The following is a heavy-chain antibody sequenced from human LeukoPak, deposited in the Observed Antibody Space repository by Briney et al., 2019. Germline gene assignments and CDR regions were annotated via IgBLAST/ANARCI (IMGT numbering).Heavy chain of an antibody. V-gene: IGHV1-69*02. D-gene: IGHD1-14*01. Sequence: SVKVSCKASGGTFSSYTISWVRQAPGQGLEWMGRIIPILGIANYAQKFQGRVTITADKSTSTAYMELSSLRSDDTAVYYCARSTPPDHPPGYWGQGTLVAVSS. CDR3: ARSTPPDHPPGY. CDR2: IIPILGIA. J-gene: IGHJ4*02. CDR1: GGTFSSYT.